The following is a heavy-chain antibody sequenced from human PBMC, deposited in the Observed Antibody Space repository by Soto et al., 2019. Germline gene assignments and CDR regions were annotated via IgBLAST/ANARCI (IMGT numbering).Heavy chain of an antibody. V-gene: IGHV3-21*01. CDR1: GFTFPRYS. CDR3: ARESEDLTSNFDY. CDR2: ISSTTNYI. Sequence: LRLSCAASGFTFPRYSMNWVRQAPGKGLEWVSSISSTTNYIYYADSMKGRFTVSRDNAKNSVYLEMNSLSAEDTAVYSCARESEDLTSNFDYWGQGTLVTVSS. J-gene: IGHJ4*02.